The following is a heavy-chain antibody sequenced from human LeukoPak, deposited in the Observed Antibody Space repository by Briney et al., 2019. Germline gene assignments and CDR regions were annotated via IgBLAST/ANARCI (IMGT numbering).Heavy chain of an antibody. CDR3: ARDKAVTTELTQYFHH. CDR1: GYSINIGYY. D-gene: IGHD4-11*01. CDR2: FWRSASS. J-gene: IGHJ1*01. V-gene: IGHV4-38-2*02. Sequence: SETLSLTCTVSGYSINIGYYWGWIRQPPGKGLEWIGVFWRSASSNYNPSLKSRVTISVDTSKNQFSLKLTSVTAADTAVYYCARDKAVTTELTQYFHHWGQGTLVTVSS.